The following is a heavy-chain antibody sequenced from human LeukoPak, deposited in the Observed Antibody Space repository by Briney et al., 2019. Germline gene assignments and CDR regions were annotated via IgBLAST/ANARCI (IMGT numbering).Heavy chain of an antibody. D-gene: IGHD3-22*01. CDR1: GGTFSSYA. V-gene: IGHV1-69*06. CDR2: IIPIFGTA. Sequence: SVTVSCKASGGTFSSYAISWVRQAPGQGLEWMGGIIPIFGTADYAQKFQGRVTINADKFTSTAYMELRSLRSEDTAVYYCARLGKYYYDSSGYLAFDIGGQGTMVTVSS. CDR3: ARLGKYYYDSSGYLAFDI. J-gene: IGHJ3*02.